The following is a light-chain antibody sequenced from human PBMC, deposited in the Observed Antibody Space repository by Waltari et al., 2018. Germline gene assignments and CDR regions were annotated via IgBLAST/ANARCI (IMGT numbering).Light chain of an antibody. CDR1: QSLLYSANNQNY. Sequence: DIVMTQSPDSLAVSLGERATIKCRSNQSLLYSANNQNYLAWFLQKPGQAPKLLVYWASTRKYGVPDRFSGSGSGTDFTLTISNLQAEDVAVYYCQQYCSSPQTFGQGTKVELK. CDR3: QQYCSSPQT. V-gene: IGKV4-1*01. J-gene: IGKJ1*01. CDR2: WAS.